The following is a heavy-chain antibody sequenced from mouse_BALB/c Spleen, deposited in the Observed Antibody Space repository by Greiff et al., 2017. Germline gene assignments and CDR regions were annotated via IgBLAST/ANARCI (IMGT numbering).Heavy chain of an antibody. CDR3: ARRAEYYGSSPYYFDY. J-gene: IGHJ2*01. V-gene: IGHV5-6-5*01. CDR1: GFTFSSYA. Sequence: EVQGVESGGGLVKPGGSLKLSCAASGFTFSSYAMSWVRQTPEKRLEWVASISSGGSTYYPDSVKGRFTISRDNARNILYLQMSSLRSEDTAMYYCARRAEYYGSSPYYFDYWGQGTTLTVSS. D-gene: IGHD1-1*01. CDR2: ISSGGST.